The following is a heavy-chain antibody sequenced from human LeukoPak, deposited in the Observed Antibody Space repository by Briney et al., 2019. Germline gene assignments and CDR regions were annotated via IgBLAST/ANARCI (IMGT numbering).Heavy chain of an antibody. CDR2: INPESGAT. V-gene: IGHV1-2*02. D-gene: IGHD3-10*01. J-gene: IGHJ4*02. Sequence: ASVQVSCKASGCPFSGYYIHWVRQGPGQGLEWLGWINPESGATKYAQRFEGRVTLTRDTSVTTVHMELSGLRYDDSAVYYCARENLNYYGSGSYLYWGQGSQVTVSS. CDR3: ARENLNYYGSGSYLY. CDR1: GCPFSGYY.